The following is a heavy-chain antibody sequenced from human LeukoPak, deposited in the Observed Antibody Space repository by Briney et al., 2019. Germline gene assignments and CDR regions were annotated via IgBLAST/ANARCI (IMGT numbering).Heavy chain of an antibody. V-gene: IGHV4-59*11. Sequence: SETLSLTCTVSGGSISSHFWSWIRQPPGKGLKWIGYIHYSGSTNYNPSLKSRVTISVDTSKNQFSLRLSSVPAADTAVYYCARDGYGGSPLFDYWGQETLVTVSS. CDR1: GGSISSHF. D-gene: IGHD1-26*01. CDR2: IHYSGST. J-gene: IGHJ4*02. CDR3: ARDGYGGSPLFDY.